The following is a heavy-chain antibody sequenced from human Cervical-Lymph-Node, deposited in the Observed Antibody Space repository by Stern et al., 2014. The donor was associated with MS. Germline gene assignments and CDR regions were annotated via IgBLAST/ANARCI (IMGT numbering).Heavy chain of an antibody. J-gene: IGHJ4*02. CDR3: ARVVAVAGTSFDY. D-gene: IGHD6-19*01. Sequence: QVQLVESGGGVVQPGRSLRLSCAASGFTFSNYAMHWVRQAPGKGLEWVALLSYDGSKKYYADSVKGRFTISRDNSKNTLYLQMNSLRAEDTAVYYCARVVAVAGTSFDYWGQGTLVTVSS. V-gene: IGHV3-30-3*01. CDR2: LSYDGSKK. CDR1: GFTFSNYA.